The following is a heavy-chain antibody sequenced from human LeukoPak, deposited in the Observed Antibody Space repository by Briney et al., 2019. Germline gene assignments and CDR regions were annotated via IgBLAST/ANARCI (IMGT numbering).Heavy chain of an antibody. CDR2: INSDGSST. CDR3: VRALGGSGDY. CDR1: GFTFSANW. J-gene: IGHJ4*02. D-gene: IGHD3-16*01. Sequence: GGSLRLSCAASGFTFSANWMHWVRQAPGKGLVWVSRINSDGSSTSYVESVKGRFTISRDNAKNTLYLQMNSLRGEDTAVYYCVRALGGSGDYCGQGTLVTVSS. V-gene: IGHV3-74*01.